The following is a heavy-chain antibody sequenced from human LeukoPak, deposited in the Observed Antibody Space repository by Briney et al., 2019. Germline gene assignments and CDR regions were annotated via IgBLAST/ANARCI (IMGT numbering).Heavy chain of an antibody. CDR1: GYTFTGYY. Sequence: ASVKVSCKASGYTFTGYYMHWVRHAPGQGPEWMGWINPNSGGTNYAQKFQGRVTMTRDTSISTAYMELSRLRSDDTAVYYCAREGYDYVWGSYRNYYMDVWGKGTTVTVSS. D-gene: IGHD3-16*02. V-gene: IGHV1-2*02. J-gene: IGHJ6*03. CDR2: INPNSGGT. CDR3: AREGYDYVWGSYRNYYMDV.